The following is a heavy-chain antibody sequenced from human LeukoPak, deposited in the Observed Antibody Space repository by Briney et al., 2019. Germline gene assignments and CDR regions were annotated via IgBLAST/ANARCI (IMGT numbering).Heavy chain of an antibody. CDR3: ARVEAAYTYYFDY. Sequence: PGGSLRLSCAASGFTFSSYSMYWVRQAPGKGLEWVSYISSGSSTIYYADSVKGRFTISRDNAKNSLYLQMNSLRAEDTAVYYCARVEAAYTYYFDYWGQGTLVTVSS. D-gene: IGHD6-13*01. J-gene: IGHJ4*02. CDR1: GFTFSSYS. CDR2: ISSGSSTI. V-gene: IGHV3-48*04.